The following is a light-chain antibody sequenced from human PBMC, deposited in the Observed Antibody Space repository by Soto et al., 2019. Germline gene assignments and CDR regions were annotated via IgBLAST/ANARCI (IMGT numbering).Light chain of an antibody. V-gene: IGLV8-61*01. CDR2: NTN. J-gene: IGLJ2*01. CDR3: VLNMGLGISV. CDR1: SGSVSTNYY. Sequence: QTVVTQEPSFSVSPGGTVTFTCGLSSGSVSTNYYPSWYQQTPGQAPRTLIYNTNSRSSGVPDRFSGSILGNKAALTITGAQADDESDYYYVLNMGLGISVFGGGTKLTVL.